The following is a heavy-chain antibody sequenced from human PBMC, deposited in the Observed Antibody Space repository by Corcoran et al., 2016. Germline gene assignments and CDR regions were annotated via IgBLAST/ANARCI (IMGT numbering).Heavy chain of an antibody. CDR2: ITGTGTMT. CDR1: GFTFSHHR. J-gene: IGHJ4*02. CDR3: TRDVGYVVFDF. D-gene: IGHD3-16*01. Sequence: EVQLVESGGGLVQPGGSLRLSCAASGFTFSHHRMHWVRRAPGKGLEWISYITGTGTMTYYADSVKGRFTISRDNARNSLDLQMNSLRIEDTAVYYCTRDVGYVVFDFWGQGTLVTVSS. V-gene: IGHV3-48*04.